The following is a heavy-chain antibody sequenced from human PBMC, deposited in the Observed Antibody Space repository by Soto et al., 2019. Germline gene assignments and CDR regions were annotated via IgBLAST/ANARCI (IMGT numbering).Heavy chain of an antibody. Sequence: SETLSLTCTVSGGCISSYYWGWIRQPPGKGLEWIGYIYYSGSTNYNPSLKSRVTISVDTSKNQFSLKLSSVTAAETAVYYCARGKWSSNWLREDYGMEVWGQGTTV. V-gene: IGHV4-59*01. D-gene: IGHD1-1*01. CDR1: GGCISSYY. CDR2: IYYSGST. J-gene: IGHJ6*02. CDR3: ARGKWSSNWLREDYGMEV.